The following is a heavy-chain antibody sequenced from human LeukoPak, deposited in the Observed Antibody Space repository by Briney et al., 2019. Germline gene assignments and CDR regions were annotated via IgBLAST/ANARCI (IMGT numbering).Heavy chain of an antibody. D-gene: IGHD3/OR15-3a*01. V-gene: IGHV4-34*01. CDR3: AAFGTGTALYYFDY. CDR1: GGSFSGYY. Sequence: PSETLSLTCAVYGGSFSGYYWSWIRQPPGKGLEWIGEINHSGSTNYNPSLKSRVTISVDTSKNQFSLKLSSVTAADTAVYYCAAFGTGTALYYFDYWGQGTLVTVSS. J-gene: IGHJ4*02. CDR2: INHSGST.